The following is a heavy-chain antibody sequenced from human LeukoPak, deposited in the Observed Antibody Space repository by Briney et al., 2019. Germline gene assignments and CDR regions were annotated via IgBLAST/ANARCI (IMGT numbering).Heavy chain of an antibody. CDR2: ISYDGYDK. Sequence: GGSLRLSCAASGFTFNDYAMYWVRQAPGKGLEWVTLISYDGYDKSYADSVKGRFTISRDNAKNSLYLQMNSLRAEDTAVYYCATERPMTTVTTSDYWGQGTLVSVSS. CDR1: GFTFNDYA. J-gene: IGHJ4*02. CDR3: ATERPMTTVTTSDY. D-gene: IGHD4-17*01. V-gene: IGHV3-30-3*01.